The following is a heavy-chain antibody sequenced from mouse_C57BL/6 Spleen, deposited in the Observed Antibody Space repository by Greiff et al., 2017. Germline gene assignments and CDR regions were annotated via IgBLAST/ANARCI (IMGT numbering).Heavy chain of an antibody. CDR1: GFTFSSYA. D-gene: IGHD1-1*01. CDR3: AREGGSSIRAWFAY. Sequence: EVKLVESGGGLVKPGGSLKLSCAASGFTFSSYAMSWVRQTPEKRLEWVATISDGGSYTYYPDNVKGRFTISRDNAKNNLYLQMSHLKSEDTAMYYCAREGGSSIRAWFAYWGQGTLVTVSA. CDR2: ISDGGSYT. V-gene: IGHV5-4*01. J-gene: IGHJ3*01.